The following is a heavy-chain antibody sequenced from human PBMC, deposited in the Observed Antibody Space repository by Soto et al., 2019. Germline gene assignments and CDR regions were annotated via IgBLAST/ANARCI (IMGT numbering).Heavy chain of an antibody. Sequence: QVQLVESGGGVVQPGRSLRLSCAASGFTFSNYGMHWVRQAPGKGLEWVAVISYHGSDKYYADSVKGRFTISRDNSKNTLYLQMHSLRAEDTAVYYCAKDHLTTTVATVGYWGQGTQVPVSS. CDR2: ISYHGSDK. V-gene: IGHV3-30*18. CDR1: GFTFSNYG. CDR3: AKDHLTTTVATVGY. D-gene: IGHD4-17*01. J-gene: IGHJ4*02.